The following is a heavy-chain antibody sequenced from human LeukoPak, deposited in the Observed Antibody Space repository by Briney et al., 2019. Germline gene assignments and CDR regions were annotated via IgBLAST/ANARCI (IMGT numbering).Heavy chain of an antibody. Sequence: PSQTLSLTCTVSGGSISRGGYYWSWIRQHPGKGLEWIGYIYYSGSTYYNPSLKSRVTISVDTSKNQFSLKLSSVTAADTAMYYCARIQIGVGSRNFDYWGQGTLVTVSS. CDR1: GGSISRGGYY. CDR2: IYYSGST. V-gene: IGHV4-31*03. CDR3: ARIQIGVGSRNFDY. J-gene: IGHJ4*02. D-gene: IGHD1-26*01.